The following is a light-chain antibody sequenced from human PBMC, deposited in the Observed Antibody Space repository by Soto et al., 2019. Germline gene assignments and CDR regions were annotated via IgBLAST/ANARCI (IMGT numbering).Light chain of an antibody. V-gene: IGKV4-1*01. J-gene: IGKJ1*01. CDR1: QNVLYSSNMKNY. CDR3: QQYYVTPWT. CDR2: WAS. Sequence: DIVLTQSPASLAVSLGEGATISCKSSQNVLYSSNMKNYLAWFQQKPGQPPKLLIYWASARESGVPDRFSGGGSGTNFTLPISSLQAEDVAVYYCQQYYVTPWTFGQGTKVEVK.